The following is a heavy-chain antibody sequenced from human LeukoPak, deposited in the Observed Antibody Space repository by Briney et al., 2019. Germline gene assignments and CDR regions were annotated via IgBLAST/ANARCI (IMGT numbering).Heavy chain of an antibody. CDR3: ARDPRGSYHYFDY. CDR1: GGTFSSYA. V-gene: IGHV1-69*05. CDR2: IIPILGTA. D-gene: IGHD5-24*01. Sequence: SVKVSYKASGGTFSSYAISWVRQAPGKGREWMGGIIPILGTANYAQKFQGRVTITTDESTSTAYMELSSLRSEDTAVYYCARDPRGSYHYFDYWGQGTLVTVSS. J-gene: IGHJ4*02.